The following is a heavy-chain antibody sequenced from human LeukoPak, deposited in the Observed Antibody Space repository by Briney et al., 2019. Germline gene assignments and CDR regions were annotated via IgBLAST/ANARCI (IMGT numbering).Heavy chain of an antibody. Sequence: GESLRLSCTASGFTVNTNYMSWVRLAPGKGLEWVSLLHSDGTTYYAESVKGRFTISTDNSRNTLYLHMSSLRVEDTAVYYCAGRRRDAAAYDHWGQGTLVTVSS. CDR1: GFTVNTNY. J-gene: IGHJ4*02. CDR2: LHSDGTT. CDR3: AGRRRDAAAYDH. D-gene: IGHD2-2*01. V-gene: IGHV3-66*01.